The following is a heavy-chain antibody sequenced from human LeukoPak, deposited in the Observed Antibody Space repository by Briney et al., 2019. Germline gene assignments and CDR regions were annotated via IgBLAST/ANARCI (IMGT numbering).Heavy chain of an antibody. J-gene: IGHJ3*02. CDR1: RFTVSSNY. D-gene: IGHD1-26*01. CDR2: IYSGGNT. Sequence: PGGSLRLSCAASRFTVSSNYMSWVRQAPGEGLEWVSVIYSGGNTYYADSVKGRFTISRDNSKNTLFLQMDSLRADDTAVYYCARGGRAGWSGSYEDSFDIWGQGTMVTVSS. CDR3: ARGGRAGWSGSYEDSFDI. V-gene: IGHV3-53*01.